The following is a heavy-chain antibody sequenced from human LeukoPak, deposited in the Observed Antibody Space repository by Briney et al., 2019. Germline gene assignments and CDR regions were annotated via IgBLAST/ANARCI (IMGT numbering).Heavy chain of an antibody. CDR1: GFTFSGSA. J-gene: IGHJ3*02. D-gene: IGHD3-10*02. CDR2: IRSKANSYAT. V-gene: IGHV3-73*01. Sequence: PGGSLRLSCAASGFTFSGSAMHWVRQASGKGLEWVGRIRSKANSYATAYAASVKGRFTISRDDSKNTAYLQMNSLRAEDTAVYYCARCGDVRGVITHDAFDIWGQGTMVTVSS. CDR3: ARCGDVRGVITHDAFDI.